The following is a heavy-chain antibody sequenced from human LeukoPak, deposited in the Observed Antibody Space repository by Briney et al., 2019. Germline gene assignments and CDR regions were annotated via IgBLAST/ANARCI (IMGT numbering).Heavy chain of an antibody. D-gene: IGHD2-15*01. CDR2: FYYTGSA. V-gene: IGHV4-59*01. Sequence: SETLSLTCTVSGGSISSYYWSWIRQPPGKGLEWIGFFYYTGSANYNPSLKSRVTISGDTSKSQFSLKLTSVTAADTAVYYCARAEEGYCSGGSCYNWFDPWGQGTLVTVSS. CDR1: GGSISSYY. CDR3: ARAEEGYCSGGSCYNWFDP. J-gene: IGHJ5*02.